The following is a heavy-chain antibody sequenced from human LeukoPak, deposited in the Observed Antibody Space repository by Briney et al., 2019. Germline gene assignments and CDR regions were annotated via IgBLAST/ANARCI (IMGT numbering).Heavy chain of an antibody. D-gene: IGHD3-3*01. V-gene: IGHV4-59*01. Sequence: SETLSLTCTVSGGSISSYYWSWIRQPPGKGLEWIGYIYYSGSTNYNPSLKSRVTISVDTSKNQFSLKLSSVTAADTAVYYCARVKTYYDFWSGYYTHLYFDYWGQGTLVTVSS. CDR3: ARVKTYYDFWSGYYTHLYFDY. CDR1: GGSISSYY. CDR2: IYYSGST. J-gene: IGHJ4*02.